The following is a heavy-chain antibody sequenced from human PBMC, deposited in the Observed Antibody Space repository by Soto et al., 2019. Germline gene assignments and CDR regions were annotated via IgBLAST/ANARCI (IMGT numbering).Heavy chain of an antibody. D-gene: IGHD1-7*01. CDR3: ARPPRGTGTTHSQH. CDR1: GGTFSSYA. J-gene: IGHJ1*01. CDR2: IIPIFGTA. Sequence: QVQLVQSGAEVKKPGSSVKVSCKASGGTFSSYAISWVRQAPGQGLEWMGGIIPIFGTANYAQKFQGRVTITADESTSTAYMELSSLRSEDTAVYYCARPPRGTGTTHSQHWGQGTLVTVSS. V-gene: IGHV1-69*01.